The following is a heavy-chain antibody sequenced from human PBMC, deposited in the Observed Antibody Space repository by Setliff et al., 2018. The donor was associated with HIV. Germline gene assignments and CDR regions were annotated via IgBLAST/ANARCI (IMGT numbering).Heavy chain of an antibody. CDR3: ARDRSGTSYAGDDAFDI. CDR1: GGSISNFY. V-gene: IGHV4-4*07. CDR2: ISAGGYT. Sequence: SETLSLTCSVSGGSISNFYWSWIRQPPGKGLEWVGHISAGGYTYYNPSLQSRVTMSVDMSKNQFSLKLSSVTAADTAIYYCARDRSGTSYAGDDAFDIWGQGTMVTVSS. D-gene: IGHD3-3*01. J-gene: IGHJ3*02.